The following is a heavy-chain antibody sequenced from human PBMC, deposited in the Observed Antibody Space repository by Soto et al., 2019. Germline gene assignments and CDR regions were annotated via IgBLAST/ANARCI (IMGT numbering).Heavy chain of an antibody. J-gene: IGHJ6*03. Sequence: PSETLSLTCTVSGGSISSGGYYWSWIRQHPGKGLEWIGYIYYSGSTYYNPSLKSRVTISVDTSKNQFSLKLSSVTAADTAVYYCARTNYDILTGLAYYYYMDVWGKGTTVTVSS. CDR3: ARTNYDILTGLAYYYYMDV. CDR2: IYYSGST. D-gene: IGHD3-9*01. CDR1: GGSISSGGYY. V-gene: IGHV4-31*03.